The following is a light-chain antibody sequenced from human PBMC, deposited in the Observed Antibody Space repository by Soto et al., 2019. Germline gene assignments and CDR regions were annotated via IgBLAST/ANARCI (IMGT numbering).Light chain of an antibody. J-gene: IGLJ1*01. Sequence: QSVLTQPPSASGTPGQRVTISCSGSSSNIGSNTANWYQQLPGTAPKLLIYRNNQRPSGVPDRFSGSESGTSASLAISGLQSEDEADYFCAAWDDSLNGHVFGTGTKVTVL. CDR1: SSNIGSNT. CDR3: AAWDDSLNGHV. V-gene: IGLV1-44*01. CDR2: RNN.